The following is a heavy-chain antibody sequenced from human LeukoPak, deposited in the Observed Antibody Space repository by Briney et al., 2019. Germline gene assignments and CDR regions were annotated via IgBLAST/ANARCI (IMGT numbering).Heavy chain of an antibody. CDR1: GFTYDDYA. D-gene: IGHD3-22*01. V-gene: IGHV3-9*01. J-gene: IGHJ6*02. Sequence: GRSLRLSCAASGFTYDDYAMFWVRQAPGKGLEWVSGISWDSYNIGYAASVKGRFTISRDSAKNSLYLQMNSLRPEDTASYYCARGNRDSSGFYFYYGMDVWGQGTTVTVSS. CDR3: ARGNRDSSGFYFYYGMDV. CDR2: ISWDSYNI.